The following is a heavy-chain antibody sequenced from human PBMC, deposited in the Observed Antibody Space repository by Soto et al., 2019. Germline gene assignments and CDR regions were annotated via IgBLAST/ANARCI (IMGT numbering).Heavy chain of an antibody. V-gene: IGHV3-23*01. J-gene: IGHJ4*02. CDR1: GFTFSSYA. D-gene: IGHD6-13*01. CDR3: ATPSPYSSSWYHFDY. CDR2: ISGSGGST. Sequence: GESLKISCAASGFTFSSYAMSWVRQAPGKGLEWVSAISGSGGSTYYADSVKGRFTISRDNSKNTLYLQMNSLRAEDTAVYYCATPSPYSSSWYHFDYWGQGTLVTVSS.